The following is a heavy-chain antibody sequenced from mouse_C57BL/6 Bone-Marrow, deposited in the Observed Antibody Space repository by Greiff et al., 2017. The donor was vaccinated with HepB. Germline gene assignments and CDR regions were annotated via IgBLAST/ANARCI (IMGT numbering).Heavy chain of an antibody. Sequence: VQLQQSVAELVRPGASVKLSCTASGFNIKNTYMPWVKQRPEQGLEWIGRIDPANGNTKYAPKFQGKATITADTSSNTAYLQLSSLTSEDTAIYYCAFYYYGSSGRAMDYWGQGTSVTVSS. D-gene: IGHD1-1*01. V-gene: IGHV14-3*01. CDR1: GFNIKNTY. CDR2: IDPANGNT. CDR3: AFYYYGSSGRAMDY. J-gene: IGHJ4*01.